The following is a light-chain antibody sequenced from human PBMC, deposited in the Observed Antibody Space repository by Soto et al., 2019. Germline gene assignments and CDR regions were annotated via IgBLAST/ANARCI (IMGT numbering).Light chain of an antibody. CDR3: QQSYSTPPVT. V-gene: IGKV1-39*01. CDR1: QSISSY. Sequence: DIQMTQSPSSLSASVGDRVTITCRASQSISSYLNWYQQKPGKAPKLLIYAASSLQSGVPSRFSGSGSGTDFTLTITSLQPEEFATDYCQQSYSTPPVTFGGGTKVEI. CDR2: AAS. J-gene: IGKJ4*01.